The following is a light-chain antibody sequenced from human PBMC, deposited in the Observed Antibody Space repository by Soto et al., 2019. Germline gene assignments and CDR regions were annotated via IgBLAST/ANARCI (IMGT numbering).Light chain of an antibody. CDR3: QSYDSSLSAL. CDR2: GNS. V-gene: IGLV1-40*01. J-gene: IGLJ3*02. CDR1: SSNIGAGYD. Sequence: QPVLTQPPSVSGAPGQRVTISCTGSSSNIGAGYDVHWYQQLRGTAPKLLIYGNSNRPSGVPDRFSGSKSGTSASLAITGLQAEDEADYYCQSYDSSLSALFGGGTKLTVL.